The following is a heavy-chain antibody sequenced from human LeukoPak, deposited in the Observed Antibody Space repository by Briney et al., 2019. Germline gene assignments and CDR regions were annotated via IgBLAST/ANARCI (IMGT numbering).Heavy chain of an antibody. D-gene: IGHD4-23*01. CDR2: ISCDGFTT. V-gene: IGHV3-23*01. CDR3: ANPSGDYGGFVLDAFDI. J-gene: IGHJ3*02. CDR1: GFTFISYA. Sequence: GGSVRLSCAASGFTFISYAMNWVRQAPGKGLEWVSAISCDGFTTYYADSVKGRFTISRDNSKTTLYLHMKTLRAEDTAVYYCANPSGDYGGFVLDAFDIWGQGTMVTVSS.